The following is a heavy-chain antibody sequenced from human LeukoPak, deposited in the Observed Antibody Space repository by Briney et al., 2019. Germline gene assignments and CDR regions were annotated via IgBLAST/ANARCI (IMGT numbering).Heavy chain of an antibody. V-gene: IGHV3-15*01. Sequence: GGSLRLSCAASGFTFSSYWMSWVRQAPGKGLEWVGRIKSKAYGGTIDYAAPVKGRYTISRDDSKNTLYLQMNSLKTEDTAVYYCTTDYGSSISSYYYYGMDVWGQGTTVTVSS. J-gene: IGHJ6*02. D-gene: IGHD2-21*01. CDR2: IKSKAYGGTI. CDR1: GFTFSSYW. CDR3: TTDYGSSISSYYYYGMDV.